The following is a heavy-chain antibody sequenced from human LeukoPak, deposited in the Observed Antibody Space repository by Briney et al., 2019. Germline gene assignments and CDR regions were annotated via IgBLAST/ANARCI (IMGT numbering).Heavy chain of an antibody. CDR3: ARDRAREPADY. J-gene: IGHJ4*02. CDR2: IKQDGSDK. CDR1: GFTVSSNS. D-gene: IGHD1-26*01. Sequence: GGSLRLSCTVSGFTVSSNSMSWVRQAPGKGLEWVANIKQDGSDKYYVDSVKGRFTISRDNAKNSLYLQMNSLRAEDTAVYYCARDRAREPADYWGQGTLVTVSS. V-gene: IGHV3-7*01.